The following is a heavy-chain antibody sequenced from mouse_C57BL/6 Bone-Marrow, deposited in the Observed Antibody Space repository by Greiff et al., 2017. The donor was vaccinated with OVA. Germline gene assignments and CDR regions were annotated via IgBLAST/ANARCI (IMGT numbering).Heavy chain of an antibody. V-gene: IGHV6-3*01. D-gene: IGHD2-1*01. CDR2: IRLKSDNYAT. CDR3: TVRNPYAMDY. J-gene: IGHJ4*01. Sequence: EVKVVESGGGLVQPGGSMKLSCVASGFTFSNYWMNWVRQSPEKGLEWVAQIRLKSDNYATHYAESVKGRFTISRDDSKSSVYLQMNNLRAEDTGIYYCTVRNPYAMDYWGQGTSVTVSS. CDR1: GFTFSNYW.